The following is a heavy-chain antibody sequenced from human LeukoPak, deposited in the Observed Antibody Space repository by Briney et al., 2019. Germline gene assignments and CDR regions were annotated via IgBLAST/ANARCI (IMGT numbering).Heavy chain of an antibody. J-gene: IGHJ4*02. Sequence: ASVKVSCKASGYTFTGYYMHWVRQAPGQGLEWMGWINPNSGGTNYAQKLQGRVTMTTDTSTSTAYMELRSLRSDDTAVYYCARDGGYSSSSRAFDYWGQGTLVTVSS. D-gene: IGHD6-13*01. CDR3: ARDGGYSSSSRAFDY. CDR2: INPNSGGT. V-gene: IGHV1-2*02. CDR1: GYTFTGYY.